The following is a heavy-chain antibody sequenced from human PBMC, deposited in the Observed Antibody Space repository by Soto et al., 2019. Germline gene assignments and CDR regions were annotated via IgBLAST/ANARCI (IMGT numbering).Heavy chain of an antibody. V-gene: IGHV3-48*01. D-gene: IGHD3-22*01. CDR3: ASIVVVTQAGY. J-gene: IGHJ4*02. Sequence: GGSLRLSCAASGFTFSSYSMNWVRQAPGKGLEWVSYISSSSSTIYYADSVKGRFTISRDNAKNSLYLQMNSLRAEDTAVYYWASIVVVTQAGYWGQGTLVTVSS. CDR1: GFTFSSYS. CDR2: ISSSSSTI.